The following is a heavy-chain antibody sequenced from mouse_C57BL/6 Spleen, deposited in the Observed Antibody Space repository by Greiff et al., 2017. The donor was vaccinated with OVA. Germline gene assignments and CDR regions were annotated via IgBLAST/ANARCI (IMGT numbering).Heavy chain of an antibody. CDR1: GYTFTSYG. V-gene: IGHV1-81*01. D-gene: IGHD4-1*01. J-gene: IGHJ1*03. Sequence: QVQLQESGAELARPGASVKLSCKASGYTFTSYGISWVKQRTGQGLEWIGEIYPRSGNTYYNEKFKGKATLTADKSSSTAYMELRSLTSEDSAVYFCARGGLTGACWYFDVWGTGTTVTVSS. CDR2: IYPRSGNT. CDR3: ARGGLTGACWYFDV.